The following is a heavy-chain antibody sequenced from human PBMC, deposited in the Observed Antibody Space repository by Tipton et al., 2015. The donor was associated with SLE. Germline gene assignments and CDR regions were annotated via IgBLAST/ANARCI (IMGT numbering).Heavy chain of an antibody. CDR1: GGSISSHY. CDR3: ARGRAVAGFDY. Sequence: PGLVKPSETLSLTCTVSGGSISSHYWSWIRQPPGKGLEWIGYIYYGGSTNYNPSLKSRVTISVDTSKNQFSLKLSSVTAADTAVYYCARGRAVAGFDYWGQGTLVTVSS. D-gene: IGHD6-19*01. J-gene: IGHJ4*02. V-gene: IGHV4-59*11. CDR2: IYYGGST.